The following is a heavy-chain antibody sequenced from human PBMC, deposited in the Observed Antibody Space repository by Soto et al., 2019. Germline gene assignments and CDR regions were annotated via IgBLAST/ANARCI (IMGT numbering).Heavy chain of an antibody. V-gene: IGHV4-59*08. CDR3: ASGLYLIQDSVY. Sequence: SETLSLTCTVSGISITDYSWDWFRQPPGKGLERIANGHYTGRTNYNPSLKSRVTMSVDTSKNQFSLKLSSVTAADTAVYYCASGLYLIQDSVYWGQGTLVTVSS. J-gene: IGHJ4*02. CDR1: GISITDYS. D-gene: IGHD2-2*02. CDR2: GHYTGRT.